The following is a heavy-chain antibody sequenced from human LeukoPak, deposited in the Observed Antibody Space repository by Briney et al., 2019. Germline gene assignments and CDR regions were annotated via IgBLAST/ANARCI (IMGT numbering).Heavy chain of an antibody. V-gene: IGHV3-48*01. CDR3: ARDPYSGYDLQAFDY. CDR2: ISSSSSTI. CDR1: GFTFSSYS. Sequence: GGSLRLSCAASGFTFSSYSMNWVRQAPGKGLEWVSYISSSSSTIYYADSVKGRFTISIDNAKNSLYLQMNSLRAEDTAVNYCARDPYSGYDLQAFDYWGQGTLVTVSS. D-gene: IGHD5-12*01. J-gene: IGHJ4*02.